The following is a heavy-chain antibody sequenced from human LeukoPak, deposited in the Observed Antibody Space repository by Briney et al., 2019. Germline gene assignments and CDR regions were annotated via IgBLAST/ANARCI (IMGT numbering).Heavy chain of an antibody. Sequence: PSETLSLTCAVYGGPYIGYYWSWIRQPPGKGLEWIGEINHSGSTNYNPSLKSRVTISVDTSKNQFFLKLSSVTAADTAVYYCARSGGYANYWGQGTLVTVSS. CDR1: GGPYIGYY. J-gene: IGHJ4*02. CDR2: INHSGST. V-gene: IGHV4-34*01. D-gene: IGHD5-12*01. CDR3: ARSGGYANY.